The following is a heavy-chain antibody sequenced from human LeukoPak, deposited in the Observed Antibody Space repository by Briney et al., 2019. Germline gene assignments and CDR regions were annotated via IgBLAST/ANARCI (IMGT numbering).Heavy chain of an antibody. J-gene: IGHJ5*01. CDR3: ARMPPFGYGDYGWFDS. D-gene: IGHD4-17*01. CDR1: GDSISSSNCY. V-gene: IGHV4-39*01. Sequence: SETLSLTCTVSGDSISSSNCYWGWIRQPPGKGLEWIGSIYFSGGTYYNASLKSRVTISVDTSKNQFSLKLSPVTAADTAVYYCARMPPFGYGDYGWFDSWGQGTLVTVSS. CDR2: IYFSGGT.